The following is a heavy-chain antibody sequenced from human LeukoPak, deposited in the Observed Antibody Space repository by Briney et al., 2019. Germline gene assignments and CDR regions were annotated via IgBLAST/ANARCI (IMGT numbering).Heavy chain of an antibody. CDR1: GYTFTGYY. Sequence: ASVTVSCKASGYTFTGYYMHWVRQAPGQGLEWMGWINPNSGGTNYAQKFQGRVTMTRDTSISTAYMELSRLRSDDTAVYYCARGGIVQENWFDPWGQGTLVTVSS. CDR2: INPNSGGT. D-gene: IGHD2/OR15-2a*01. V-gene: IGHV1-2*02. CDR3: ARGGIVQENWFDP. J-gene: IGHJ5*02.